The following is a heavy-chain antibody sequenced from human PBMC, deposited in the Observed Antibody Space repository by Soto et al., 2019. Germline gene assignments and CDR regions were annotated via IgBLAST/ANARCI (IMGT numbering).Heavy chain of an antibody. CDR3: ASVGGLAARTFDY. CDR2: IYYSGST. D-gene: IGHD6-6*01. J-gene: IGHJ4*02. CDR1: GGSISYFY. Sequence: SETLSLTCTVSGGSISYFYWSWVRQPPGKGLEWIGYIYYSGSTNYSPSLKSRVTISVDTSKNQFSLNLRSMSPADTAVYYCASVGGLAARTFDYWGPGTLVTVSS. V-gene: IGHV4-59*01.